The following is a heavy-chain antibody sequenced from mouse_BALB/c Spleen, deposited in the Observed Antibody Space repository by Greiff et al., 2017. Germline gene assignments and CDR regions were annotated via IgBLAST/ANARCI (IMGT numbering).Heavy chain of an antibody. J-gene: IGHJ2*01. CDR1: GYAFTNYL. V-gene: IGHV1-54*01. Sequence: QVQLQQSGAELVRPGTSVKVSCKASGYAFTNYLIEWVKQRPGQGLEWIGVINPGSGGTNYNEKFKGKATLTADKSSSTAYMQLSSLTSDDSAVYFCERYYEDYFDYWGQGTTLTVSS. CDR3: ERYYEDYFDY. CDR2: INPGSGGT. D-gene: IGHD1-1*01.